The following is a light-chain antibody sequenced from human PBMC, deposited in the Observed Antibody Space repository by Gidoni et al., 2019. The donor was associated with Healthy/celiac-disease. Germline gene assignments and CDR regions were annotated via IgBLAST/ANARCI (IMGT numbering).Light chain of an antibody. CDR3: QQYNSYSPTWT. V-gene: IGKV1-5*01. J-gene: IGKJ1*01. Sequence: DIQMTQSPSTLYASVGDRVTITCRASQSISSWLAWYQQKPGKAPKLLIYDASSLESGVPSRFSGSGSGTEFTLTIRSLQPDDFATYYCQQYNSYSPTWTFGQGTKVEIK. CDR2: DAS. CDR1: QSISSW.